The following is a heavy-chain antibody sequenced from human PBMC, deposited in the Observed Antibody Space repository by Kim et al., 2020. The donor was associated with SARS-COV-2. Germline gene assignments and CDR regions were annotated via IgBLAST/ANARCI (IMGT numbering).Heavy chain of an antibody. Sequence: SVKVSCKASGGTFSSYAISWVRQAPGQGLEWMGGIIPIFGTANYAQKFQGRVTITADESTSTAYMELSSLRSEDTAVYYCAGRIAAAAPFREYYYYYGMDVWGQGTTVTVSS. J-gene: IGHJ6*02. V-gene: IGHV1-69*13. D-gene: IGHD6-13*01. CDR3: AGRIAAAAPFREYYYYYGMDV. CDR2: IIPIFGTA. CDR1: GGTFSSYA.